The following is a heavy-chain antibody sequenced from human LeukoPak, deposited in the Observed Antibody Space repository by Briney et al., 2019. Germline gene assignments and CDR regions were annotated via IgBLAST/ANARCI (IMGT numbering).Heavy chain of an antibody. CDR1: GFTFSSYG. J-gene: IGHJ4*02. Sequence: GGSLRLSCGASGFTFSSYGLHWVRQAPGKGLEYVSAISNNGGSTYYANSVKGRFTIFRDNSKNTLYLQMGSLRPEDMAVYYCARSGYCSGGTCYVDYWGQGTLVTVSS. CDR2: ISNNGGST. CDR3: ARSGYCSGGTCYVDY. V-gene: IGHV3-64*01. D-gene: IGHD2-15*01.